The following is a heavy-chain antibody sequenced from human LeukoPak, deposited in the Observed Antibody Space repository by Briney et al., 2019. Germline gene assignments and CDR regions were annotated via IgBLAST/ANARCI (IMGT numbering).Heavy chain of an antibody. CDR3: AKDRRPRYCSSTSCYFY. D-gene: IGHD2-2*01. CDR2: IRYDGSNK. Sequence: PGGSLRLSCAASGFTFSSYGMHWVRQAPGKGLEWVAFIRYDGSNKYYADSVKGRFTIPRDNSKNTLYLQMNSLRAEDTAVYYCAKDRRPRYCSSTSCYFYWGQGTLVTVSS. CDR1: GFTFSSYG. V-gene: IGHV3-30*02. J-gene: IGHJ4*02.